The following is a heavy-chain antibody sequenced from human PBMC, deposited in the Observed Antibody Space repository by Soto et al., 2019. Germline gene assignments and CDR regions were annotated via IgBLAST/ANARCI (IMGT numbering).Heavy chain of an antibody. J-gene: IGHJ4*02. Sequence: GSLRLSCAASGFTFRSYAMSWVRQAPGKGLEWIGIICYSGTTYYNPSLKSRVIISVDTSKNQFSLKLSSVTAADTAVYYCARRPSYYYDSSGFDPFDYWGQGTLVTVSS. CDR2: ICYSGTT. CDR3: ARRPSYYYDSSGFDPFDY. D-gene: IGHD3-22*01. V-gene: IGHV4-39*01. CDR1: GFTFRSYA.